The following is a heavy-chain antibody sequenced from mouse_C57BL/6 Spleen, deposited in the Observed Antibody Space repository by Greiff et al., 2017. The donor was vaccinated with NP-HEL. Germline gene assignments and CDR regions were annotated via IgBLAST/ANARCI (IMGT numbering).Heavy chain of an antibody. Sequence: VQLQQSGPELVKPGASVKISCKASGYTFTDYYMNWVKQSHGKSLEWIGDINPNNGGTSYNQKFKGKATLTVDKSSSTAYMELRSLTSEDSAVYYCARGTPYYYGSSHWYFDVWGTGTTVTVSS. CDR3: ARGTPYYYGSSHWYFDV. D-gene: IGHD1-1*01. J-gene: IGHJ1*03. CDR1: GYTFTDYY. CDR2: INPNNGGT. V-gene: IGHV1-26*01.